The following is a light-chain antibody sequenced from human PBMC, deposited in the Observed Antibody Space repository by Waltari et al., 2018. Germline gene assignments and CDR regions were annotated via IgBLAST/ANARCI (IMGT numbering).Light chain of an antibody. CDR3: HSRDASGSGGA. CDR2: DKN. V-gene: IGLV3-19*01. J-gene: IGLJ2*01. CDR1: SLRSYY. Sequence: TQDPAVSVAMGQTVRITCQGDSLRSYYASWYQQRPGQAPILVMYDKNSRPSGVPDRFSGSSSDDTASLTSTGAQAEDEAYYDCHSRDASGSGGAFGGGTKLTVL.